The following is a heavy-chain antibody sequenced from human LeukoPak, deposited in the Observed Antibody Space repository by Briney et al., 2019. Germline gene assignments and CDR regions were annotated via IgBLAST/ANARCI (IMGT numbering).Heavy chain of an antibody. CDR1: EFTFGDYD. CDR3: AKGPNFGSWRALDY. Sequence: GGSLRLSCAASEFTFGDYDMSWVRQTLGKGLEWVSSISGDGLGTWYADSGRSRFTISRDKHRNTLYLQLNSRRVDDTAVYYCAKGPNFGSWRALDYWGQGSLVTVSS. V-gene: IGHV3-23*01. D-gene: IGHD3-10*01. J-gene: IGHJ4*02. CDR2: ISGDGLGT.